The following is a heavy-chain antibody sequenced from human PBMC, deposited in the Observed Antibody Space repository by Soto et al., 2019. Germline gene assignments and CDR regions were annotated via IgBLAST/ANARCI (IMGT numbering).Heavy chain of an antibody. V-gene: IGHV3-7*01. CDR3: TRDLPDPSKVFDY. Sequence: EVQLVESGGGLVQPDGSLRLACVASGFIFRDYWMSWVRQAPGKGLEWVANIKEDGSDKYYLDSVMGRFTISRDNPKNSLFLQMDLLRAEDTAIYYCTRDLPDPSKVFDYWGQGTQVTVSS. CDR1: GFIFRDYW. CDR2: IKEDGSDK. J-gene: IGHJ4*02.